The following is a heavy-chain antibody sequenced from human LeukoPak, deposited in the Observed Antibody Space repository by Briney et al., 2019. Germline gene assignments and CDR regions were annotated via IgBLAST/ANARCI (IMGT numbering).Heavy chain of an antibody. CDR2: ISSSGSTI. V-gene: IGHV3-48*03. Sequence: GGSLRLSCAASGFTFSSYEMNWVRQAPGKGLEWVSYISSSGSTIHYADSVKGRFTISRDNAKNSLYLQMNSLRAEDTAVYYCAGQRITIFPIYGMDVWGQGTTVTVSS. D-gene: IGHD3-3*01. CDR3: AGQRITIFPIYGMDV. J-gene: IGHJ6*02. CDR1: GFTFSSYE.